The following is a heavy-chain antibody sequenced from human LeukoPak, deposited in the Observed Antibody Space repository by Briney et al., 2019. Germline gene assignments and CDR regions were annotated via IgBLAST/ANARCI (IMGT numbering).Heavy chain of an antibody. J-gene: IGHJ6*03. V-gene: IGHV1-18*01. D-gene: IGHD3-10*01. Sequence: ASVKVSCKASGYTFTSYGISWVRQAPGQGLEWMGWISAYNGNTNYAQKLQGRVTMTTDTSTSTAYMELRSLRSDDTAVYYCARVVWYGSGSSYYYYYYMDVWGKGTTVTISS. CDR2: ISAYNGNT. CDR1: GYTFTSYG. CDR3: ARVVWYGSGSSYYYYYYMDV.